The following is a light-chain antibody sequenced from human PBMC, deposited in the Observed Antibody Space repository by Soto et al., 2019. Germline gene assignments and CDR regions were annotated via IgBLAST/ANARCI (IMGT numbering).Light chain of an antibody. Sequence: AIQLTQSPSSLSASVGDRVTITCRASQGISSALAWYQQKPGKAPKLLIYDASNRATGIPARFSGSGSGTDFTLTISSLEPEDFAVYYCQQRSNWPSITFGQGTRLEIK. CDR2: DAS. V-gene: IGKV1-13*02. J-gene: IGKJ5*01. CDR1: QGISSA. CDR3: QQRSNWPSIT.